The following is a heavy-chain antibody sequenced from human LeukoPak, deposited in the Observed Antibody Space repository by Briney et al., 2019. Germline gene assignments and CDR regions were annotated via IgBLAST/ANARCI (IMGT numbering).Heavy chain of an antibody. CDR2: ISGSSDGA. Sequence: PGGSLRLSCAASGFTFSGYAMSWVRQPPGKGLEWRSSISGSSDGAYHADSVKGRFIISRDNSNNMLYMQMQSLRAEDTAIYYCAKGWMFGDLLNSWGQGTLVTVSS. CDR3: AKGWMFGDLLNS. J-gene: IGHJ4*02. CDR1: GFTFSGYA. D-gene: IGHD3-10*02. V-gene: IGHV3-23*01.